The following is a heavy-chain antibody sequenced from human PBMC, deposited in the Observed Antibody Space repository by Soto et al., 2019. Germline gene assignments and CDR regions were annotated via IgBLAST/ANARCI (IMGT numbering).Heavy chain of an antibody. CDR3: VGGGGWLPDY. J-gene: IGHJ4*02. V-gene: IGHV3-7*05. CDR2: IDQDGTEK. D-gene: IGHD6-19*01. CDR1: GITFSPYW. Sequence: EVQLVESGGGLVQPGGSLRLSCAVSGITFSPYWMNWVRQTPGKGLEWVAIIDQDGTEKIYVDSVKGRFTISRDNAKNSLYLQKNSLRVEDTAVYYCVGGGGWLPDYWGQGTLVTVSS.